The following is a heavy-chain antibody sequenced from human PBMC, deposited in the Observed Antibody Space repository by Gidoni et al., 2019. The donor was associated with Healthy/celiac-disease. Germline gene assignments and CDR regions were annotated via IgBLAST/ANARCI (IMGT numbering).Heavy chain of an antibody. CDR2: IKQDGSEK. CDR3: NTGITIFGVVITVADGNDAFDI. J-gene: IGHJ3*02. CDR1: GFTFSSYW. Sequence: EVQLVESGGGLVQPGGSLRLSCAASGFTFSSYWMSWVRQAPGKGLEWVANIKQDGSEKYYVDSVKGRFTISRDNAKNSLYLQMNSLRAEDTAVYYCNTGITIFGVVITVADGNDAFDIWGQGTMVTVSS. D-gene: IGHD3-3*01. V-gene: IGHV3-7*03.